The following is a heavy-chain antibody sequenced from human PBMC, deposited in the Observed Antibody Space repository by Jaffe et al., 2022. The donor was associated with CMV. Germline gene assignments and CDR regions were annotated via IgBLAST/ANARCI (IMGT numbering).Heavy chain of an antibody. CDR2: IYYSGST. CDR1: GGSISSYY. Sequence: QVQLQESGPGLVKPSETLSLTCTVSGGSISSYYWSWIRQPPGKGLEWIGYIYYSGSTNYNPSLKSRVTISVDTSKNQFSLKLSSVTAADTAVYYCARAQMDYYYYYMDVWGKGTTVTVSS. CDR3: ARAQMDYYYYYMDV. V-gene: IGHV4-59*01. J-gene: IGHJ6*03.